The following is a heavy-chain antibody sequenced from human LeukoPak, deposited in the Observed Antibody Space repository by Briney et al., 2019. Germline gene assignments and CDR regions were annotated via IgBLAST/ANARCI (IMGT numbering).Heavy chain of an antibody. CDR2: IYYSGST. CDR1: GGSISSSSYY. J-gene: IGHJ6*03. CDR3: ARHGVVPDYYYYYYMDV. V-gene: IGHV4-39*01. Sequence: SETLSLTCTVSGGSISSSSYYWGWIRQPPGKGLEWIGSIYYSGSTYYNPSLKSRVTISVDTSKNQFSLKLSSVTAADTAVYYCARHGVVPDYYYYYYMDVWGKGTTVTVSS. D-gene: IGHD3-3*01.